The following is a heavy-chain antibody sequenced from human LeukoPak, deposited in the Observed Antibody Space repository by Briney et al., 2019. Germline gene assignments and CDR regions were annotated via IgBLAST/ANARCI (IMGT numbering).Heavy chain of an antibody. CDR1: GGSFSGYY. CDR2: INHSGGT. CDR3: ARVISPLDFWSGYAPYYFDY. D-gene: IGHD3-3*01. J-gene: IGHJ4*02. Sequence: SETLSLTCAVYGGSFSGYYWSWIRQPPGKGLEWIGEINHSGGTNYNPSLKSRVTISVDTSKNQFSLKLSSVTAADTAVYYCARVISPLDFWSGYAPYYFDYWGQGTLVTVSS. V-gene: IGHV4-34*01.